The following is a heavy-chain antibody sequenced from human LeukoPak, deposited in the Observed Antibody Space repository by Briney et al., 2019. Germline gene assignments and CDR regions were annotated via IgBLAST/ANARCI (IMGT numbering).Heavy chain of an antibody. CDR3: AREKNSGEPYFDY. CDR2: IYHSGST. D-gene: IGHD3-10*01. Sequence: SETLSLTCTVSGYSISSGYYWGWIRQPPGKGLEWIGSIYHSGSTYYNPSLKSRVTISVDTSKNQFSLKLSSVTAADTAVYYCAREKNSGEPYFDYWGQGTLVTVSS. J-gene: IGHJ4*02. CDR1: GYSISSGYY. V-gene: IGHV4-38-2*02.